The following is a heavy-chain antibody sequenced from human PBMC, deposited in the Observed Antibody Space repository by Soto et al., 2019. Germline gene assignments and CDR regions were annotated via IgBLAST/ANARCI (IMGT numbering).Heavy chain of an antibody. J-gene: IGHJ6*01. CDR2: IYYSGNT. CDR3: ARGPSLSSGYMDGMAV. Sequence: SETLSLTCTVSGGSISSSSYFWGWIRQPPGKGLEWIGSIYYSGNTYYNPSLKSRVTISVDTSKNQFSLKLSSVTAADTAVYYGARGPSLSSGYMDGMAVWGQGTTVT. D-gene: IGHD3-3*01. V-gene: IGHV4-39*01. CDR1: GGSISSSSYF.